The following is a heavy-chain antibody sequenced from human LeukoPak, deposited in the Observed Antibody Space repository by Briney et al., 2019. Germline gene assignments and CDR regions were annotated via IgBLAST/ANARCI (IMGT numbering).Heavy chain of an antibody. D-gene: IGHD3-22*01. Sequence: ASVKVSCEASGGTFSSYAISWVRHPPGQGLEWMGSIIPILSIANYAQKFQGRVTITADKSTSTAYMQLSSVRSEDTAVYYCASPDAAYYYDSSGYYPPVAFDIWGQGTMVTVSS. CDR1: GGTFSSYA. CDR2: IIPILSIA. J-gene: IGHJ3*02. CDR3: ASPDAAYYYDSSGYYPPVAFDI. V-gene: IGHV1-69*04.